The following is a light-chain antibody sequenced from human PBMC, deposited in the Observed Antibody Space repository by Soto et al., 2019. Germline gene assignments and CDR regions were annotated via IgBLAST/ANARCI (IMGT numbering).Light chain of an antibody. CDR1: SGHSSYA. Sequence: QLVLTQSPSASASLGASVKLTCTLSSGHSSYAIAWHQQQPEKGPRYLMKLNSDGSHSKGDGIPDRFSGSSSGAERYLTISSLQSEDVADYYCQTWGTGTHVVFGGGTKLTVL. CDR3: QTWGTGTHVV. J-gene: IGLJ2*01. CDR2: LNSDGSH. V-gene: IGLV4-69*01.